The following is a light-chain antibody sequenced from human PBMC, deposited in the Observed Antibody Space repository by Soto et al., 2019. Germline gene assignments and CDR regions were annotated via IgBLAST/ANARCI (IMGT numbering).Light chain of an antibody. CDR2: SNN. J-gene: IGLJ1*01. V-gene: IGLV1-44*01. Sequence: QSVLSQPPSASGTPGQRVTISCSGSSYNIGSNTVNWYQQLPGTAPKLLIYSNNQRPSGVPDRFSGSKSGTSASLAISGLQSEDEADYYCAAWDDSLNGPVFGTGTKVTVL. CDR1: SYNIGSNT. CDR3: AAWDDSLNGPV.